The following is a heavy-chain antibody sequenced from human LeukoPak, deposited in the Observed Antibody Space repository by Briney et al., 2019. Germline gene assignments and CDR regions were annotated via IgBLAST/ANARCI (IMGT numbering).Heavy chain of an antibody. CDR2: INQDGSEE. CDR1: GFSFSNYW. CDR3: VRDGGVSGYDLLNY. J-gene: IGHJ4*02. V-gene: IGHV3-7*01. D-gene: IGHD5-12*01. Sequence: GGSLRLSCAASGFSFSNYWMTWVRQAPGKGLEWVAHINQDGSEEHYMDSVKARFTISRDNAKNSLSLQMNSLRAEDTAVYYCVRDGGVSGYDLLNYWGQGTLVTVSS.